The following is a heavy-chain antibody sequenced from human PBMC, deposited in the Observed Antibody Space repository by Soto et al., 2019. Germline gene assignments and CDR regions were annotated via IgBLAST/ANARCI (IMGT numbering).Heavy chain of an antibody. CDR1: GYTFTSYG. Sequence: ASVKVSCKASGYTFTSYGISWVRQAPGQGLEWMGWISAYNGNTNYAQKLQGRVTMTTDTSTNTAYMELRSLRSDDTAVYYCARDQLERHGYYYYGMDVWGQGTTVTVSS. V-gene: IGHV1-18*04. CDR2: ISAYNGNT. J-gene: IGHJ6*02. CDR3: ARDQLERHGYYYYGMDV. D-gene: IGHD1-1*01.